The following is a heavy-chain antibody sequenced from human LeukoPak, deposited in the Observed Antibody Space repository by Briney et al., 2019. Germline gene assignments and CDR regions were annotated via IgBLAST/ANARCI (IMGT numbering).Heavy chain of an antibody. CDR1: GFTFSSYW. CDR2: IKQDGSEK. D-gene: IGHD3-10*01. Sequence: PGGSLRLSCAASGFTFSSYWMSWVRQAPGKGLEWVANIKQDGSEKYYVDSVKGRFTISRDNAKNSLYLQMNSLRAEDTAVYYCARTGLLWFGELMDYWGQGTLVTVSS. CDR3: ARTGLLWFGELMDY. J-gene: IGHJ4*02. V-gene: IGHV3-7*01.